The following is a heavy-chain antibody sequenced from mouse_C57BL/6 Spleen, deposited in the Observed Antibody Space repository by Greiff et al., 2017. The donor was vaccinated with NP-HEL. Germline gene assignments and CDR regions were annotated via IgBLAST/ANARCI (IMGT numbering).Heavy chain of an antibody. D-gene: IGHD2-3*01. CDR2: ISDGGSYT. J-gene: IGHJ1*03. Sequence: EVQGVESGGGLVKPGGSLKLSCAASGFTFTSYAMSWVRQTPEQRLEWVATISDGGSYTYYPDNVKGRFTLSRDNAKNNLYLQMSHLKSEDTAMYYCAREQRGGYYVGYWYFDVWGTGTTVTVSS. CDR3: AREQRGGYYVGYWYFDV. CDR1: GFTFTSYA. V-gene: IGHV5-4*01.